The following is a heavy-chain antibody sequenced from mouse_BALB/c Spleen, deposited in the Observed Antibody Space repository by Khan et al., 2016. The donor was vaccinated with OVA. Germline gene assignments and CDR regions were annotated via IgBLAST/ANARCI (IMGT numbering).Heavy chain of an antibody. V-gene: IGHV3-2*02. CDR1: GYSITSDYA. J-gene: IGHJ4*01. CDR2: INYSGST. D-gene: IGHD2-3*01. Sequence: QLEESRPGLVNPSQSLSLTCTVTGYSITSDYAWNWIRQFPGNKLEWMGYINYSGSTNYNPDLKSRISITRDTSKNTFFLQLNSVTTEDTATYYCARDGSRYNYAMDYWGQGTSVTVSS. CDR3: ARDGSRYNYAMDY.